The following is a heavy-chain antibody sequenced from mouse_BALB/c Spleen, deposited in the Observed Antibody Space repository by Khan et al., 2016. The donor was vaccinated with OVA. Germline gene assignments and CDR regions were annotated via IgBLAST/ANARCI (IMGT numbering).Heavy chain of an antibody. CDR1: GYTFTSYW. Sequence: DLVKPGASVKLSCKASGYTFTSYWTNWIKQRPGQGLEWIGRIAPGRGSSFYNDMIKGTTIMPVDPTYTTAYIQLSSQSSDDSAVYFCSRSNYYGRSLYALDYWGQGTSVTVSS. V-gene: IGHV1S41*01. D-gene: IGHD1-1*02. J-gene: IGHJ4*01. CDR3: SRSNYYGRSLYALDY. CDR2: IAPGRGSS.